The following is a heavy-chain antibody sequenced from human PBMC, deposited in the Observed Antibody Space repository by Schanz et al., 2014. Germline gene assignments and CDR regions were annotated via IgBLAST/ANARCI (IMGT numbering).Heavy chain of an antibody. CDR2: IRFDASAK. CDR1: GFTFSDSW. J-gene: IGHJ3*02. V-gene: IGHV3-30*02. CDR3: AKRCSSTSCSHGAFDI. D-gene: IGHD2-2*01. Sequence: QVQLVESGGGVVQPGGSLRLSCAASGFTFSDSWMHWVRQAPGKGLEWVAYIRFDASAKYYGDSVEGRFTISRDNAKNTLYLQMNSLRPEDTAMYYCAKRCSSTSCSHGAFDIWGQGTMVTVSS.